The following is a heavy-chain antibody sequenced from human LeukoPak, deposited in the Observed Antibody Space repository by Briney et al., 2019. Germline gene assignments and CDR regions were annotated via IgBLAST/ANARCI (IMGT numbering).Heavy chain of an antibody. CDR1: GFIFSSYG. Sequence: GGTLRLSCAASGFIFSSYGMSWVRQAPGKGLEWVSAISGSGGSTYYADSVKGRFTISRDNSKNTLYLQMNNLRAEDTAVYYCAKTRGSGPFDYWGQGTLVTVSS. V-gene: IGHV3-23*01. CDR2: ISGSGGST. D-gene: IGHD3-10*01. J-gene: IGHJ4*02. CDR3: AKTRGSGPFDY.